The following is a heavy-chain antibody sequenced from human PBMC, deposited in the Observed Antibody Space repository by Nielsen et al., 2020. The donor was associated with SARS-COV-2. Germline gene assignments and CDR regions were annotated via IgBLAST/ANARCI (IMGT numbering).Heavy chain of an antibody. Sequence: GGSLRLSCAASGFTFSSYGMHWVRQAPGKGLEWVAVISYDGSNKYYADSVKGRFTISRDNSKNTLYLQMNSLRAEDTAVYYCAKDYLGREQQLPYYYYYGMDVWGQGTTVTVSS. D-gene: IGHD6-13*01. J-gene: IGHJ6*02. CDR1: GFTFSSYG. CDR3: AKDYLGREQQLPYYYYYGMDV. V-gene: IGHV3-30*18. CDR2: ISYDGSNK.